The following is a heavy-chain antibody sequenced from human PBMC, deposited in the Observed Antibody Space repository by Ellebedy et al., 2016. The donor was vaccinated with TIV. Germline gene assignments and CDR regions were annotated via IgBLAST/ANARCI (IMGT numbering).Heavy chain of an antibody. CDR1: GYTFTGYY. V-gene: IGHV1-2*04. J-gene: IGHJ4*02. D-gene: IGHD3-3*01. CDR2: INPNSGGT. Sequence: AASVKVSCKASGYTFTGYYMHWVRQAPGQGLEWMGWINPNSGGTNYAQKFQGWVTMTRDTSISTAYMELSRLRSDDTAVYYCAREEGPGYYDFWSGYYNTYYFDYWGQGTLVTVSS. CDR3: AREEGPGYYDFWSGYYNTYYFDY.